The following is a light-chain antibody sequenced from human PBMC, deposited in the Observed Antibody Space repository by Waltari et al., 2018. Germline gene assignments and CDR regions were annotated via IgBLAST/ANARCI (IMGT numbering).Light chain of an antibody. V-gene: IGLV2-14*01. CDR1: SSDVGGYNY. J-gene: IGLJ2*01. Sequence: QSALTQPASVSGSPGQSITISCTGTSSDVGGYNYVPWYQQHPGKAPKLMIYDVGKRPSGVANRFSGSKSGNTASLTISGLQAEDEADYYCSSYTSSSTWVFGGGTKLTVL. CDR3: SSYTSSSTWV. CDR2: DVG.